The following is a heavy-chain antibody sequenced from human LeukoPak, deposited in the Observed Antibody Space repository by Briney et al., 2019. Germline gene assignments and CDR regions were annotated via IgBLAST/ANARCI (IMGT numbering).Heavy chain of an antibody. Sequence: GGSLRLSCAASGFTFSSYAMHWVRQAPGKGLEWVAVISYDGSNKYYADSVKGRFTISRDNSKNTLYLQMNSLRAEDTAVYYCARDRDTYSSSWYHWYFDLWGRGTLVTVSS. CDR2: ISYDGSNK. CDR3: ARDRDTYSSSWYHWYFDL. J-gene: IGHJ2*01. D-gene: IGHD6-13*01. CDR1: GFTFSSYA. V-gene: IGHV3-30-3*01.